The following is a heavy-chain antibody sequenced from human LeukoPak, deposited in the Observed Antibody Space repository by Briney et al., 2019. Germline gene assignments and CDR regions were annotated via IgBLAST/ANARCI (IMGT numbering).Heavy chain of an antibody. CDR1: GYTFTSYD. CDR2: MNPNSGHT. Sequence: ASVKVSCKASGYTFTSYDINWVRQATGQGLEWMGWMNPNSGHTGYAQKFQGRVTITRNTSISTAYMELSRLRSDDTAVYYCARAGPDYGDYNWGQGTLVTVSS. J-gene: IGHJ4*02. CDR3: ARAGPDYGDYN. D-gene: IGHD4-17*01. V-gene: IGHV1-8*03.